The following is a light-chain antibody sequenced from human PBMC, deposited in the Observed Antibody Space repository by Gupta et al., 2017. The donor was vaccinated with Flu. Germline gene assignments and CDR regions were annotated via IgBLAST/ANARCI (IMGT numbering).Light chain of an antibody. J-gene: IGKJ4*01. CDR2: STA. V-gene: IGKV1-12*01. CDR3: QQANHVPRS. CDR1: QFTSR. Sequence: SPSAVSASVGDKVIITCRASQFTSRVAWYQQRPGKAPKLLIYSTASLESGVPSRVSGSGSGTDFTLTISGLQPEDFATDDCQQANHVPRSFGGGTMVEL.